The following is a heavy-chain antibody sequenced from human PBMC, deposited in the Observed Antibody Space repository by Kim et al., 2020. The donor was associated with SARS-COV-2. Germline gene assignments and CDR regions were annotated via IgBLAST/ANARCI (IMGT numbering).Heavy chain of an antibody. Sequence: GESLKISCKASGYSFTDYWIGWVRQMPGKGLEWMGIIYPGDSDTRYSPSFQGHVNISADKSISTAYLQRRSLKAPDTAMYYFARSSRYCSSTTCPPWNGM. CDR3: ARSSRYCSSTTCPPWNGM. J-gene: IGHJ6*01. D-gene: IGHD2-2*01. V-gene: IGHV5-51*01. CDR2: IYPGDSDT. CDR1: GYSFTDYW.